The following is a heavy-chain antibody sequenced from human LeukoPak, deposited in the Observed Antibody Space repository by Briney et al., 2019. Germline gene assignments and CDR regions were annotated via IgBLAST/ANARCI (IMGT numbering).Heavy chain of an antibody. CDR2: MNPNSGNT. D-gene: IGHD4-11*01. J-gene: IGHJ6*02. V-gene: IGHV1-8*02. CDR3: AREATVTPYYYYYGMDV. CDR1: GYTFTGYY. Sequence: ASVKVSCKASGYTFTGYYMHWVRQAPGQGLEWMGWMNPNSGNTGYAQKFQGRVTMTRNTSISTAYMELSSLRSEDTAVYYCAREATVTPYYYYYGMDVWGQGTTVTVSS.